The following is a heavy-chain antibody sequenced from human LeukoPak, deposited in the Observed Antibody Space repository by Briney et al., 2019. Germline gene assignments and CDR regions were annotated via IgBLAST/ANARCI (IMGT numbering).Heavy chain of an antibody. D-gene: IGHD5-12*01. CDR1: GFIFSSYV. CDR2: ISGSGGDT. V-gene: IGHV3-23*01. J-gene: IGHJ4*02. Sequence: GGSLRLPCAASGFIFSSYVMSWVRQAPGMGLEWVSAISGSGGDTYYADSVKGRFTISRDNSKNTLYLQMNSLRAEDTAVYYCAKSRLGYDYWGQGTLVTVSS. CDR3: AKSRLGYDY.